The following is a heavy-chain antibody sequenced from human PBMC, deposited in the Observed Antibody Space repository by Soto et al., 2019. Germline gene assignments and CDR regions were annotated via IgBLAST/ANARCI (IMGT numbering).Heavy chain of an antibody. Sequence: EVQLVESGGGLVQPGGSLRLSCAASGFTFSSYAMHWVRQAPGKGLEYVSAISSNGGSTYYANSVKGRFTISRDNSKNTLYLQMGRLRSEDMAVCYCARGGSVSYYFDYWGRGTLVTVSS. CDR3: ARGGSVSYYFDY. J-gene: IGHJ4*02. D-gene: IGHD2-15*01. V-gene: IGHV3-64*01. CDR2: ISSNGGST. CDR1: GFTFSSYA.